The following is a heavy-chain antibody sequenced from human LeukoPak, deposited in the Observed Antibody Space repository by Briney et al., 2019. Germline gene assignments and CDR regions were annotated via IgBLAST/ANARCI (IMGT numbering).Heavy chain of an antibody. Sequence: GGSLRLSCTASGVTFSDYSMNWVRQAPWKGLEWVSSISRRSRHVYYAGSVKGRFTISRVNAKNSLYLQMNSLRAEDMAVYFCVRDLLGSGATTAYLHHWGQGTLVTVSS. V-gene: IGHV3-21*01. CDR3: VRDLLGSGATTAYLHH. CDR2: ISRRSRHV. J-gene: IGHJ1*01. CDR1: GVTFSDYS. D-gene: IGHD4/OR15-4a*01.